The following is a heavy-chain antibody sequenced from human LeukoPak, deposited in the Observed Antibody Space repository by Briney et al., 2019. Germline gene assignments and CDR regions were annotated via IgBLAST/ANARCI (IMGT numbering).Heavy chain of an antibody. D-gene: IGHD1-7*01. CDR1: GYTFTSYG. J-gene: IGHJ4*02. CDR3: ARAATGTTVDY. V-gene: IGHV1-8*02. CDR2: MNPNSGNT. Sequence: ASVKVSCKASGYTFTSYGISWVRQATGQGLEWMGWMNPNSGNTGYAQKFQGRVTMTRNTSISTAYMELSSLRSEDTAVYYCARAATGTTVDYWGQGTLVTVSS.